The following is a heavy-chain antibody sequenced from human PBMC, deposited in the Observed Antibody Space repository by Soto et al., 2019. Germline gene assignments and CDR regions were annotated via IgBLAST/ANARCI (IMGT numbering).Heavy chain of an antibody. J-gene: IGHJ5*02. CDR2: IYPGDSDT. V-gene: IGHV5-51*01. CDR3: ATHLQGSSSWQWFDP. CDR1: GYSFTSYW. D-gene: IGHD6-13*01. Sequence: PGESLKISCKGSGYSFTSYWIGWVRQMPGKGLEWMGIIYPGDSDTRYSPSFQGQVTISADKSISTAYLQWSSLKASDTAMYYCATHLQGSSSWQWFDPWGQGTLVTVSS.